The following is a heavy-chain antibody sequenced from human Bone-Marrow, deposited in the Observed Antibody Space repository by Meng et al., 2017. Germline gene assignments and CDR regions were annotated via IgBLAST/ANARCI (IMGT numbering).Heavy chain of an antibody. J-gene: IGHJ4*02. CDR2: IGTAGDT. CDR1: GFTFSSYD. V-gene: IGHV3-13*01. D-gene: IGHD3-10*01. Sequence: GESLKISCAASGFTFSSYDMHWVRQATGKGLEWVSAIGTAGDTYYPGSVKGRFTISRENAKNSLYLQMNSLRAGDTAVYYCARSESPLDVLLWFGELYTHIDYWGQGTLVTVSS. CDR3: ARSESPLDVLLWFGELYTHIDY.